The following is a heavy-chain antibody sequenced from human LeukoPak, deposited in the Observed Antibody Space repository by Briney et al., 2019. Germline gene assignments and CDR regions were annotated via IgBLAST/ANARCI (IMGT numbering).Heavy chain of an antibody. CDR2: IYHSGST. J-gene: IGHJ3*02. Sequence: SETLSLTCTVSGGSISSGGYYWSWIRQPPGKGLEWIGYIYHSGSTYYNPSLKSRVTISVDRSKNQFSLKLSSVTAADTAVYYCAREKSDAFDIWGQGTMVTVSS. CDR3: AREKSDAFDI. CDR1: GGSISSGGYY. V-gene: IGHV4-30-2*01.